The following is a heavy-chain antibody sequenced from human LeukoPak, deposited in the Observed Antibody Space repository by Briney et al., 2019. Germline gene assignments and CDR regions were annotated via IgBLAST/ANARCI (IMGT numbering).Heavy chain of an antibody. CDR1: GCTFTSYY. D-gene: IGHD1-26*01. J-gene: IGHJ5*02. CDR2: INPTGGST. V-gene: IGHV1-46*01. CDR3: ARDNSVGDNAWWFDP. Sequence: ASVKVSCKASGCTFTSYYMHWVRQAPGQGLEWMGLINPTGGSTGYAQKFQGRVTMTRDMSTSTDYMELSSLRSEDTAIYYCARDNSVGDNAWWFDPWGQGTLVTVSS.